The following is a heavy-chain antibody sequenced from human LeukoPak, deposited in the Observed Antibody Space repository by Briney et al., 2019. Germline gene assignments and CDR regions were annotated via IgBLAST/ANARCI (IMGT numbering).Heavy chain of an antibody. CDR1: GFTFSSYG. CDR3: AQGYCSGGSCYSFDY. CDR2: IWYDGSNK. D-gene: IGHD2-15*01. V-gene: IGHV3-33*06. Sequence: PGRSLRLSCAASGFTFSSYGMHWVRQAPGKELEWVAVIWYDGSNKYYADSVKGRFTISRDNSKNTLYLPMNSLRAEDTAVYYCAQGYCSGGSCYSFDYWGQGTLVTVSS. J-gene: IGHJ4*02.